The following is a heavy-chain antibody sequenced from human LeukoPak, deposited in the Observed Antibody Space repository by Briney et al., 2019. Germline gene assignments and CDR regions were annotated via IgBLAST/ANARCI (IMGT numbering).Heavy chain of an antibody. V-gene: IGHV4-39*07. CDR2: IYYSGST. J-gene: IGHJ6*03. Sequence: SETLSLTCTVSGGSISSSSYYWGWIRQPPGKGLEWIGSIYYSGSTYYNPSLKSRVTISVDTSKNQFSLKLSSVTAADTAVYYCARAGTTQYDFWSGYSRYYYYMDVWGKGTTVTVSS. CDR3: ARAGTTQYDFWSGYSRYYYYMDV. D-gene: IGHD3-3*01. CDR1: GGSISSSSYY.